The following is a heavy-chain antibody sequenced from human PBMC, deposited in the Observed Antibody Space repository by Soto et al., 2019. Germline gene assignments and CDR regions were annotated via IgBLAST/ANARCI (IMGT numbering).Heavy chain of an antibody. V-gene: IGHV1-46*01. CDR3: ARDGGNMWGYLDH. CDR2: INPTGDRS. Sequence: QVQLVQSGAEVKKPGASVKGSCKTSGYTFMNHYMHWMRQAPGQGLEWMGIINPTGDRSNYAEKFEGRVTMTTGTAKSTVSMELTSLLLEDTAVYYCARDGGNMWGYLDHWGQGSLVTVSS. J-gene: IGHJ4*02. CDR1: GYTFMNHY. D-gene: IGHD7-27*01.